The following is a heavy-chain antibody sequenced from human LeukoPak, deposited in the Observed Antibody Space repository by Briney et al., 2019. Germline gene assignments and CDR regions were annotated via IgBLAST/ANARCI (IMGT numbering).Heavy chain of an antibody. CDR1: GVSISSYY. CDR3: ARGYDILTGYYRFDY. CDR2: IRYTAST. D-gene: IGHD3-9*01. Sequence: SETLSLTCTVSGVSISSYYWSWIRQPPGKGLEWIGYIRYTASTKYNPSLKSRVTMSLDTSKNQFSLKLSSLTAADTAVYYCARGYDILTGYYRFDYWGQGTLVTVSS. J-gene: IGHJ4*02. V-gene: IGHV4-59*01.